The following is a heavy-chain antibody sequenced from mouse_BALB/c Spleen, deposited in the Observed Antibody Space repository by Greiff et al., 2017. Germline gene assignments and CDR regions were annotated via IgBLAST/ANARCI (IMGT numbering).Heavy chain of an antibody. CDR3: AREGGYHYFDY. CDR2: INSNGGST. D-gene: IGHD2-2*01. CDR1: GFTFSSYG. Sequence: EVKLMESGGGLVQPGGSLKLSCAASGFTFSSYGMSWVRQTPDKRLELVATINSNGGSTYYPDSVKGRFTISRDNAKNTLYLQMSSLKSEDTAMYYCAREGGYHYFDYWGQGTTLTVSS. J-gene: IGHJ2*01. V-gene: IGHV5-6-3*01.